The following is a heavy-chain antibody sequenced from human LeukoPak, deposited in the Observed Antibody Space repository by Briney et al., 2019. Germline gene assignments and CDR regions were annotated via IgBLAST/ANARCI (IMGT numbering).Heavy chain of an antibody. J-gene: IGHJ6*03. CDR2: IRGIETIYISTSYSTI. CDR1: GFNFSRYA. V-gene: IGHV3-48*03. CDR3: ARWIAPAAMPKRYYFYSMDV. D-gene: IGHD2-2*01. Sequence: GGSLRLSCAASGFNFSRYAMSWVRQAPGKGLEWLSYIRGIETIYISTSYSTIYYADSVKGRFTISRDNAKNSLFLQMDSLRAEDTALYYCARWIAPAAMPKRYYFYSMDVWGKGTTVIVSS.